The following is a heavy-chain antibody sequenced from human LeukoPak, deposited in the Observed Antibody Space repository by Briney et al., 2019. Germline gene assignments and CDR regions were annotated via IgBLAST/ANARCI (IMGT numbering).Heavy chain of an antibody. Sequence: GGSLRLSCAASGFTFSAYWMHWVRQAPGKGLVWVSRINSDGFSIAYADSVKGRFTISRDNAKNSLYLQMNSLRAEDTALYHCARGAGQQPYYFDYWGQGTLVTVSS. V-gene: IGHV3-74*01. CDR3: ARGAGQQPYYFDY. CDR1: GFTFSAYW. J-gene: IGHJ4*02. CDR2: INSDGFSI. D-gene: IGHD6-13*01.